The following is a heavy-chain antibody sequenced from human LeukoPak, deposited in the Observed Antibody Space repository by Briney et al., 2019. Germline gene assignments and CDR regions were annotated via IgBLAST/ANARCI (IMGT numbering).Heavy chain of an antibody. J-gene: IGHJ4*02. Sequence: SETLSLTCAVYGGSLSGYYWSCIRQPPPKGLEWIGEINHSGSTNYNPSLKSRVTISVDTSKNQFSLKLSSVTAADTAVYYCARGRGRPRGGHFDYWGQGTLVTVSS. V-gene: IGHV4-34*01. CDR2: INHSGST. CDR1: GGSLSGYY. D-gene: IGHD1-26*01. CDR3: ARGRGRPRGGHFDY.